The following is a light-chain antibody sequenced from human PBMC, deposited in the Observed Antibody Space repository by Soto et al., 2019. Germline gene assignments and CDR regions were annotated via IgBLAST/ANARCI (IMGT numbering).Light chain of an antibody. CDR3: QQYKNWPPLT. J-gene: IGKJ4*01. V-gene: IGKV3-15*01. Sequence: EIVMTQSPATLSVSPGERATLSCRASQSVSSNLAWYQQKPGQAPRLLIYGAFTRANGIPARFSGSGSVTEFTLSISSLQSEDFAIYYCQQYKNWPPLTFGGGTKVEIK. CDR2: GAF. CDR1: QSVSSN.